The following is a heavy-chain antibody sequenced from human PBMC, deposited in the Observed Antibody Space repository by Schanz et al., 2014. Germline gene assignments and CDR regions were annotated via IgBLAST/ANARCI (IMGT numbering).Heavy chain of an antibody. CDR1: GGTFSTYP. J-gene: IGHJ6*02. D-gene: IGHD3-10*01. CDR2: MNPNIGNT. Sequence: QVQVVQSGAEVKKPGASVKVSCKASGGTFSTYPINWVRQATGQGLEWMGWMNPNIGNTAYAQKFQGRVAMTRDTSMSTAYLELSSLRSEDTAVYYCARAKRFGDMDVWGQGTTVTVSS. V-gene: IGHV1-8*02. CDR3: ARAKRFGDMDV.